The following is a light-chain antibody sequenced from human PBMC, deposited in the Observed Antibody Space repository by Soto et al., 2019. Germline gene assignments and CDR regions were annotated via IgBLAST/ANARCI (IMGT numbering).Light chain of an antibody. Sequence: QSALTQPASVSGSPGQSITISCTGTSSDIGGYVYVAGYQQHPGNAPKLMIYEVSNRSSGVSNRFSGSKSGNTVSLTISGLQAEDGADYYCTSYTSSRNNYVFGTGTQLIVL. J-gene: IGLJ1*01. CDR1: SSDIGGYVY. CDR2: EVS. CDR3: TSYTSSRNNYV. V-gene: IGLV2-14*01.